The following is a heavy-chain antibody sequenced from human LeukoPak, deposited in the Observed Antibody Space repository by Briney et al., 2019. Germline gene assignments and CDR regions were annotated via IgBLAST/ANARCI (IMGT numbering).Heavy chain of an antibody. CDR3: ARDRAGSGWYFYYYYYGMDV. CDR1: GFTFTSFA. V-gene: IGHV3-23*01. J-gene: IGHJ6*02. D-gene: IGHD6-19*01. CDR2: ISGSGGST. Sequence: GGSLRLSCVGSGFTFTSFAMSWVRQAPGKGLEWVSSISGSGGSTYYADSVKGRFTISRDYSKRTLYLQINSLRAEDTAVYYCARDRAGSGWYFYYYYYGMDVWGQGTTVTVSS.